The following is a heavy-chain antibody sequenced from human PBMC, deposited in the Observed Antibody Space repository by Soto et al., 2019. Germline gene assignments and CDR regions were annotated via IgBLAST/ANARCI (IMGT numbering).Heavy chain of an antibody. D-gene: IGHD3-10*01. V-gene: IGHV1-2*04. CDR2: INPNSGGT. Sequence: ASVKVSCKASGYTFTGYYMHWVRPAPGQGLEWMGWINPNSGGTNYAQKFQGWVTMTRDTSISTAYMVLSRLRSDDTAVYYCARDALPRFYYGSGSYYRAVGFFVYWGQ. CDR3: ARDALPRFYYGSGSYYRAVGFFVY. J-gene: IGHJ4*02. CDR1: GYTFTGYY.